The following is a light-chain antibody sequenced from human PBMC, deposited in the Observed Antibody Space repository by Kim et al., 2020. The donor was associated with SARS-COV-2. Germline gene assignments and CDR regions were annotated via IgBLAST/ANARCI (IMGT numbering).Light chain of an antibody. CDR2: DVS. J-gene: IGLJ1*01. V-gene: IGLV2-14*01. CDR1: SGDVGGYNY. CDR3: SSYTRSNTYV. Sequence: QSALTQPASVSGSPGQSITISCTGTSGDVGGYNYVSWYQQHPGKAPKLMIYDVSKRPSGVSNRFSGSKSGNTASLTISGLQPEDEADYFCSSYTRSNTYVFATGTKVTVL.